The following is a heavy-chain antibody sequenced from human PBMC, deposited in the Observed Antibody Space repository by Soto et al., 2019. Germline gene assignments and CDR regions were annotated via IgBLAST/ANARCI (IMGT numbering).Heavy chain of an antibody. CDR3: ARVGVGITMVRGVIFSLYYYYYGMDV. J-gene: IGHJ6*02. D-gene: IGHD3-10*01. CDR2: IIPIFGTA. Sequence: SVKVSCKASGGTFSSYAISWVRQAPGQGLEWMGGIIPIFGTANYAQKFQGRVTITADESTSTAYMELSSLRSEDTAVYYCARVGVGITMVRGVIFSLYYYYYGMDVWGQGTTVTVSS. V-gene: IGHV1-69*13. CDR1: GGTFSSYA.